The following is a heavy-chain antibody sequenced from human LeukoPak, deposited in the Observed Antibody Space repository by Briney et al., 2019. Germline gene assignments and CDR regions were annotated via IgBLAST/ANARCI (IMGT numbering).Heavy chain of an antibody. CDR2: IYTGGSA. D-gene: IGHD5-24*01. CDR1: GFTFDDYA. J-gene: IGHJ4*02. CDR3: AVGRDGYHLSPWDY. Sequence: GGSLRLSCAASGFTFDDYAMHWVRQAPGKGLEWVSVIYTGGSAYYADSVKGRFTISRDNTKNTLYLQMNSLRAEDTAAYYCAVGRDGYHLSPWDYWGQGTLVTVSS. V-gene: IGHV3-66*01.